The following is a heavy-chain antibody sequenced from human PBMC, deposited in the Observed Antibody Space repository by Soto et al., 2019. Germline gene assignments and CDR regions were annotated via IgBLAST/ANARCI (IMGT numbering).Heavy chain of an antibody. CDR1: GFTFSSYA. Sequence: GGSLRLSCAASGFTFSSYAMSWVRQAPGKGLEWVSAIRGSAGSTYYADSVKGRFTISRDNSKNTLYLQVNTLRAEDTAVYYCAKDHYGGVGFDIWGQGTMVTVSS. V-gene: IGHV3-23*01. CDR2: IRGSAGST. D-gene: IGHD4-17*01. J-gene: IGHJ3*02. CDR3: AKDHYGGVGFDI.